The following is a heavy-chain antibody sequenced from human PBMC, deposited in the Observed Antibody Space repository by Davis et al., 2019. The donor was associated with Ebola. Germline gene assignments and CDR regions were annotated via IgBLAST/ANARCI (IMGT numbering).Heavy chain of an antibody. CDR1: GYTFTSYY. D-gene: IGHD5-12*01. CDR2: INPGGGST. Sequence: ASVKVSCKASGYTFTSYYMHWVRQAPGQGLEWMGVINPGGGSTAYAQVFQGRVTMTRDTSTSTLYMDLSSLRSEDTALYYCTTPGGQDSGYDVFDIWGQGTMVTVSS. CDR3: TTPGGQDSGYDVFDI. V-gene: IGHV1-46*03. J-gene: IGHJ3*02.